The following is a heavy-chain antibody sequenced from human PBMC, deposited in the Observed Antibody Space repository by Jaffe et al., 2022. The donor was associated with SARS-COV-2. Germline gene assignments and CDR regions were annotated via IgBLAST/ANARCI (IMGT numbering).Heavy chain of an antibody. D-gene: IGHD2-8*01. CDR3: ATSMVARKTTGQLDY. J-gene: IGHJ4*02. Sequence: EVQVVESGGGLVKPGESLRLSCAASGIRFSDAWMTWVRQAPGKGLEWVGRIKSKEDGGTTYYAEAVKGRFTISRDDSKSMLYLQMDSLKTEDTAVYFCATSMVARKTTGQLDYWGRGTLVTVSS. CDR2: IKSKEDGGTT. CDR1: GIRFSDAW. V-gene: IGHV3-15*06.